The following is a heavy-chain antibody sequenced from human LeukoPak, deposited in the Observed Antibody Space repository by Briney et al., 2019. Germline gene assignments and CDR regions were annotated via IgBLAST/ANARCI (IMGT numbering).Heavy chain of an antibody. D-gene: IGHD1-14*01. CDR3: AREVVQVYKNYYYYGMDV. CDR2: ISFDGSNK. CDR1: GFRFSSSG. J-gene: IGHJ6*02. Sequence: PGRSLRLSCAASGFRFSSSGMHWVRQAPGKGLEWVAVISFDGSNKYYADSVRGRFTISRDNSKNTLYLQMNSLRAEDTAVYYCAREVVQVYKNYYYYGMDVWGQGTTVTVSS. V-gene: IGHV3-30*03.